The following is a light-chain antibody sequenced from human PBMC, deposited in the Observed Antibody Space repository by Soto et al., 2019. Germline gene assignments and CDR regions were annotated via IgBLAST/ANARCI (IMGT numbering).Light chain of an antibody. Sequence: DILMTQSPATLSVSPGETATFSCRASQSVSSNLGWYQQRLGQAPRLLIYGVSTRATGIPARFSGSASGTEFTLTISSLPSEDFAVYYCQQYNDWPLTFGGGTKVEIK. CDR2: GVS. CDR3: QQYNDWPLT. V-gene: IGKV3D-15*01. J-gene: IGKJ4*01. CDR1: QSVSSN.